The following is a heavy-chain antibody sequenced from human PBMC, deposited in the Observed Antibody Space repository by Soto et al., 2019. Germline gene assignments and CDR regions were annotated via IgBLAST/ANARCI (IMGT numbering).Heavy chain of an antibody. CDR1: GSLPVGSLSTCF. CDR3: ARARFLRSSHGDDSLDV. J-gene: IGHJ6*02. D-gene: IGHD5-12*01. CDR2: VNHSGSP. Sequence: QVHLQQWGPGLLKPSETLSLTCGVSGSLPVGSLSTCFWTWIRQTPGKGLVWNGEVNHSGSPNYSLSVTCRVTMSFDTSKIQFSPNLTSVTAAVTAVYYCARARFLRSSHGDDSLDVWGQGATVGVSS. V-gene: IGHV4-34*01.